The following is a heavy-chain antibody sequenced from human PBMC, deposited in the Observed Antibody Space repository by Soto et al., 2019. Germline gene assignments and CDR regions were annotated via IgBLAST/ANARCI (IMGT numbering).Heavy chain of an antibody. CDR3: ARTRDTAMVTSDY. J-gene: IGHJ4*02. Sequence: QVQLVQSGAEVKKPGASVKVSCKASGYTFTSYGISWVRQAPGQGLEGKGWISAYNGNTNYAQKLQGRVTMTTDTPTSTASMELRSLKSDDTAVYYCARTRDTAMVTSDYWGQGTLVTVSS. CDR2: ISAYNGNT. D-gene: IGHD5-18*01. V-gene: IGHV1-18*01. CDR1: GYTFTSYG.